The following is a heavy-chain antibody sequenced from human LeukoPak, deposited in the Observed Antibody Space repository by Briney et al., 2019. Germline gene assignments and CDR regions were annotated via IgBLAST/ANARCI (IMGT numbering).Heavy chain of an antibody. V-gene: IGHV1-24*01. J-gene: IGHJ4*02. CDR3: ATGVWWDLDSVEHPDY. CDR2: FDPEDGET. D-gene: IGHD1-26*01. CDR1: GYTLTELS. Sequence: GASVKVSCKVSGYTLTELSMHWVRQAPGKGLEWMGGFDPEDGETIYAQKFQGRVTMTEDTSTDTAYMERSSLKSEDTAVYYCATGVWWDLDSVEHPDYWGQGALVTVSS.